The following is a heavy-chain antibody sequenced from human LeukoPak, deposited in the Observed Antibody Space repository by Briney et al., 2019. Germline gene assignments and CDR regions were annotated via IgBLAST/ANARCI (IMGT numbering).Heavy chain of an antibody. CDR1: GYSFTSYG. V-gene: IGHV1-18*01. J-gene: IGHJ5*02. CDR2: ISANNGNT. CDR3: ARDEVATSPTDRNWFDP. Sequence: GESLKISCKGSGYSFTSYGISWVRQAPGQGLEWMGWISANNGNTNYAQKLQGRVTMTTDTSTSTAYMELRSLRSDDTAVYYCARDEVATSPTDRNWFDPWGQGTLVTVSS. D-gene: IGHD5-24*01.